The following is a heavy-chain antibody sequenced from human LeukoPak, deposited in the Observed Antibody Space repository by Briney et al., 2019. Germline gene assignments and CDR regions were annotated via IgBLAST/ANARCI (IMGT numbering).Heavy chain of an antibody. CDR3: AVIWFGELNL. V-gene: IGHV1-2*02. CDR2: INPNSGGT. J-gene: IGHJ4*02. CDR1: GGTFSSYA. Sequence: ASVKVSCKASGGTFSSYAISWVRQAPGQGLEWMGWINPNSGGTNYAQKFQGRVTMTRDTSISTAYMELSRLRSDDTAVYYCAVIWFGELNLWGQGTLVTVSS. D-gene: IGHD3-10*01.